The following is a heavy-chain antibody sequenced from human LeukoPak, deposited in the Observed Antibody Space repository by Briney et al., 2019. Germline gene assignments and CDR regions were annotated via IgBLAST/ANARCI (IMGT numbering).Heavy chain of an antibody. CDR2: IYSGGST. CDR1: GFTVSSNY. CDR3: ARGAYGSGSYFLSYYFDY. J-gene: IGHJ4*02. Sequence: GGSLRLSCAASGFTVSSNYMSWVRQAPGKGLEWVSVIYSGGSTYYADSVKGRFTISRDNSKNTLYLQMNSLRAEDTAVYYCARGAYGSGSYFLSYYFDYWGQGTLVTVSS. D-gene: IGHD3-10*01. V-gene: IGHV3-53*01.